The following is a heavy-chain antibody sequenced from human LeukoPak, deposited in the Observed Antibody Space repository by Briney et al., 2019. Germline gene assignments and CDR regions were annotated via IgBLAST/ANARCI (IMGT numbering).Heavy chain of an antibody. V-gene: IGHV3-30*18. CDR2: ISYVGSNK. CDR1: GFTFSSYG. Sequence: GGSLRLSCAASGFTFSSYGMHWVRQAPGKGLEWVAVISYVGSNKYYADSVKGRFTISRDNSKNTLYLQMNSLRAEDTAVYYCAKDQGVSPYFDYWGQGTLVTVSS. J-gene: IGHJ4*02. CDR3: AKDQGVSPYFDY. D-gene: IGHD2-8*01.